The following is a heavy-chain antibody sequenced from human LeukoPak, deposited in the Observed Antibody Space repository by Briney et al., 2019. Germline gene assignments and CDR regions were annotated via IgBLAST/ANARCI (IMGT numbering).Heavy chain of an antibody. CDR2: SDPEDGER. D-gene: IGHD6-19*01. J-gene: IGHJ4*02. CDR3: ATDSSGWYIGRFDY. V-gene: IGHV1-24*01. Sequence: ASVKVSCKVSGKTLSDLSIHWLRQPPGKGLEWLGGSDPEDGERIYAQMFQGRVTMTEDTSTDTAYMELSSLRSEDTAVYYCATDSSGWYIGRFDYWGQGTLVTVSS. CDR1: GKTLSDLS.